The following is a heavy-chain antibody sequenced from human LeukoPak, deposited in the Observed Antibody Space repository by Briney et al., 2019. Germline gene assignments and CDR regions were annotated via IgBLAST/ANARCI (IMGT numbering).Heavy chain of an antibody. D-gene: IGHD3-22*01. CDR1: GFTFSSFW. CDR2: INSDGSST. Sequence: GGSLRLSCAASGFTFSSFWMHGVRQAPGKGLVWVSRINSDGSSTTYADSVKGRFTISIDNAKNTLYLQMNSLRAEDTAVYYCARVMSDSTGYYSYFDYWGQGTLVTVSS. J-gene: IGHJ4*02. V-gene: IGHV3-74*01. CDR3: ARVMSDSTGYYSYFDY.